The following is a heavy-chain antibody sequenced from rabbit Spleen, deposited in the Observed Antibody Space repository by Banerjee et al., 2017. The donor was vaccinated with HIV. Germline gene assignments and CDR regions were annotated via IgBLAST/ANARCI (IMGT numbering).Heavy chain of an antibody. D-gene: IGHD7-1*01. CDR1: GFPFSSSYY. V-gene: IGHV1S45*01. CDR3: ARGYTEGGAGYNAFDP. J-gene: IGHJ2*01. CDR2: IYAGSSVST. Sequence: QEQLVESGGDLVKPGASLTLTCTASGFPFSSSYYMCWVRQAPGKGLEWIACIYAGSSVSTYYASWAKGRFTISKTSSTTVTLQMTSLTAADTATYFCARGYTEGGAGYNAFDPWGQGTLVTVS.